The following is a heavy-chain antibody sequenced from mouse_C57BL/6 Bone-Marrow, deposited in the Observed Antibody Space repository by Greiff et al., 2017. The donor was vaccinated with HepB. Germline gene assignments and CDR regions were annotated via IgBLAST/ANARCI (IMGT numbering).Heavy chain of an antibody. V-gene: IGHV5-4*01. D-gene: IGHD2-4*01. J-gene: IGHJ3*01. CDR2: ISDGGSYT. CDR1: GFTFSSYA. CDR3: ARDLSYYDYDKGFAY. Sequence: EVMLVESGGGLVKPGGSLKLSCAASGFTFSSYAMSWVRQTPEKRLEWVATISDGGSYTYYPDNVKGRFTISRDNAKNNLYLQMSHLKSDDTAMYYCARDLSYYDYDKGFAYWGQGTLVTVSA.